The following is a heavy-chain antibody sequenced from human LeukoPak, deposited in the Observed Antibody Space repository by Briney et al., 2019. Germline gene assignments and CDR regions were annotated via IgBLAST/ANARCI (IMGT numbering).Heavy chain of an antibody. J-gene: IGHJ4*02. CDR1: GFTFSSYG. CDR2: ISYDGSNK. CDR3: ATRQRDIVVVVAANYFDY. D-gene: IGHD2-15*01. V-gene: IGHV3-30*03. Sequence: GGSLRLSCAASGFTFSSYGMHWVRQAPGKGLEWVAVISYDGSNKYYANSVKGRFTISRDNSKNTLYLQMNSLRAEDTAVYYCATRQRDIVVVVAANYFDYWGQGTLVTVSS.